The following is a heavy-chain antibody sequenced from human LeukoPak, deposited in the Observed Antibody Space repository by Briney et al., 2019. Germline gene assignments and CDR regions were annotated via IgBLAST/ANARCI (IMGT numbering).Heavy chain of an antibody. Sequence: GGSLRLSCVGSGFSFSSYAMSWVRQAPGKGPEWVSDISGTGSSTYYADSVKGRFTISRDNSKNTLYLQMNSLRAEDTAVYYCAKSPGITMVRGVLDYWGQGTLVTVSS. CDR3: AKSPGITMVRGVLDY. CDR2: ISGTGSST. V-gene: IGHV3-23*01. J-gene: IGHJ4*02. CDR1: GFSFSSYA. D-gene: IGHD3-10*01.